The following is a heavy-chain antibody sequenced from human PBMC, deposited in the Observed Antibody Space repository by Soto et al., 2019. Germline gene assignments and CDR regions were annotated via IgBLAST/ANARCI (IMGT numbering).Heavy chain of an antibody. CDR1: GFTFSSYG. J-gene: IGHJ6*02. D-gene: IGHD2-2*01. V-gene: IGHV3-30*03. CDR3: ASSLGYCSSTSCYGGGYYGMDV. CDR2: ISYDGSNK. Sequence: PGGSLRLSCAASGFTFSSYGMHWVRQAPGKGLEWVAVISYDGSNKYYADSVKGRFTISRDNSKNTLYLQMNSLRAEDTAVYYCASSLGYCSSTSCYGGGYYGMDVWGQGTTVTVSS.